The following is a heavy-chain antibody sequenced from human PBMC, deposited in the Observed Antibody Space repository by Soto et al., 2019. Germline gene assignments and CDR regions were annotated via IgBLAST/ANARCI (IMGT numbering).Heavy chain of an antibody. V-gene: IGHV3-48*01. D-gene: IGHD6-19*01. CDR2: ISSSSSTI. J-gene: IGHJ6*03. CDR1: GFTFSSYS. Sequence: GGSLRLSCAASGFTFSSYSMNWVRQAPGKGLEWVSYISSSSSTIYYADSVKGRFTISRDNAKNSLYLQMNSLRAEDTAVYYCARDLSVAGHYYYYYMDVWGKGTTVTVSS. CDR3: ARDLSVAGHYYYYYMDV.